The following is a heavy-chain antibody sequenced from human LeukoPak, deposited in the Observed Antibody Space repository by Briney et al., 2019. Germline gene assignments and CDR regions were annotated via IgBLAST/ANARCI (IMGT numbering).Heavy chain of an antibody. D-gene: IGHD3-9*01. Sequence: VGSPRLSPAASILTFTSYNMYWVPPGPQTGLERASYIRSRSSIIYYAVSVRGQFTIARDNAKNSLSLHLNSLRAEDAAFYYCARLRYYGMDVWGQGTTVTVSS. CDR2: IRSRSSII. CDR1: ILTFTSYN. V-gene: IGHV3-48*01. J-gene: IGHJ6*02. CDR3: ARLRYYGMDV.